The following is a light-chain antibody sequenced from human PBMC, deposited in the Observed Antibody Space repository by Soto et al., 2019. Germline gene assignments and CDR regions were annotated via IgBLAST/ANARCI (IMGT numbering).Light chain of an antibody. CDR3: QRYGSSPLT. CDR1: QSVSSSY. CDR2: GAS. J-gene: IGKJ4*01. V-gene: IGKV3-20*01. Sequence: EIALTQSPGTLSLSPGERATLSCRASQSVSSSYLARYQQKHGQAPRLLIYGASDRATGIPDWFSGSGSGTDFTRTISRLEPEDFAVYYCQRYGSSPLTFGGGTKVEIK.